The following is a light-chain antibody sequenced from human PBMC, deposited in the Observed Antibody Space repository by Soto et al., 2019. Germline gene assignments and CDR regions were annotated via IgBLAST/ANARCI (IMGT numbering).Light chain of an antibody. Sequence: QSVLTQPPSASGTPGQRVTISCSGSSSNIGSNTVNWYQHLPGTTPKLLIYRDNQRPSGVPDRFSGSKSGTSASLAISGLQSEDEADYYCAVWDDSLTGLVFGGGTKVTVL. V-gene: IGLV1-44*01. J-gene: IGLJ3*02. CDR3: AVWDDSLTGLV. CDR2: RDN. CDR1: SSNIGSNT.